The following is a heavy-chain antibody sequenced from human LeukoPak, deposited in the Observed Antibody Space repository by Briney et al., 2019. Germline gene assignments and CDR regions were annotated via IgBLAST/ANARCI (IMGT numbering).Heavy chain of an antibody. D-gene: IGHD3-22*01. Sequence: ASVKVSCKASGYTFTSYGISWVRQAPGQGLEWVGWISAYNGNANYAQKLQGRVTMTTDTSTSTAYMELRSLRSDDTAVYYCARVTYYYDSSGYSPNRYFDYWGQGTLVTVSS. CDR1: GYTFTSYG. J-gene: IGHJ4*02. CDR3: ARVTYYYDSSGYSPNRYFDY. CDR2: ISAYNGNA. V-gene: IGHV1-18*01.